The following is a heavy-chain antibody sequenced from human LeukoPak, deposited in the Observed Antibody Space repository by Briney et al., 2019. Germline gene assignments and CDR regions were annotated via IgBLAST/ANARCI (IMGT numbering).Heavy chain of an antibody. CDR3: ATHLGYGSEPVRY. Sequence: ASVKVSCKVSGYTLTELSMHWVRQAPGKGLEGMGGFDPEDGETIYAQKFQGRVTMTEDTSTDTAYMELSSLRSEDTAVYYCATHLGYGSEPVRYWGQGTLVTVSS. CDR2: FDPEDGET. CDR1: GYTLTELS. V-gene: IGHV1-24*01. J-gene: IGHJ4*02. D-gene: IGHD3-10*01.